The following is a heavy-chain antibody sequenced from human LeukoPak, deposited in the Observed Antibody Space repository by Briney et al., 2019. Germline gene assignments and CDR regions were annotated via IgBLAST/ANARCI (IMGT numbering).Heavy chain of an antibody. J-gene: IGHJ4*02. CDR3: VRGWAPRGEKSSFAS. CDR1: GASINSYY. V-gene: IGHV4-4*07. D-gene: IGHD3-10*01. CDR2: IFASGST. Sequence: SETLSLTCTVSGASINSYYWTWVRQVAGKGLEWIGRIFASGSTNYNPYLRSRITMSVDTSKNQFSLDLSSVPAADTGVYYCVRGWAPRGEKSSFASWGQGTLVTVSS.